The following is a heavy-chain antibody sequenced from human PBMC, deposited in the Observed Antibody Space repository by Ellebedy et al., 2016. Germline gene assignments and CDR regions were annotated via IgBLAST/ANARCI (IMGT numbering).Heavy chain of an antibody. D-gene: IGHD4-17*01. CDR3: RQGHYADL. Sequence: GGSLRLXXATSGFSFSNYFMTWIRRAPGKGLEWVSTISAGSDTTRLADSVRGRFTISRDSSKNSVYLRMSNLRVEDTAVYYCRQGHYADLWGQGTLVTVSS. CDR2: ISAGSDTT. J-gene: IGHJ4*02. V-gene: IGHV3-23*01. CDR1: GFSFSNYF.